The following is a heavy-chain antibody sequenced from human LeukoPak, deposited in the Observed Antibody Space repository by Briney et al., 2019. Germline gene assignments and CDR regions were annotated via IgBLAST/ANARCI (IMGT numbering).Heavy chain of an antibody. CDR3: ARDLRNVAYYYGMDV. CDR2: IIPILGIA. Sequence: ASVKVSCKASGGTFSSYAISWVRQAPGQGLEWMGGIIPILGIANYAQKFQGRVTITADKSTSTAYMELSSLRSEDTAVYYCARDLRNVAYYYGMDVWGQGTTVTVSS. V-gene: IGHV1-69*10. J-gene: IGHJ6*02. D-gene: IGHD1-14*01. CDR1: GGTFSSYA.